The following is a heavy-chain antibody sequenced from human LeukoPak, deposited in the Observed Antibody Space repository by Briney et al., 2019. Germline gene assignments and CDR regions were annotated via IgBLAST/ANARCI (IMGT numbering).Heavy chain of an antibody. Sequence: ASVKVSCKASGYTFTGYYMLWVRQAPGQGLEWMGWINPNSGGTNYAQKFQGRVTMTRDTSISTAYMELSRLRSDDTAVYYCARDAVAAALNWFDPWGQGTLVTVSS. D-gene: IGHD6-13*01. CDR2: INPNSGGT. V-gene: IGHV1-2*02. CDR3: ARDAVAAALNWFDP. CDR1: GYTFTGYY. J-gene: IGHJ5*02.